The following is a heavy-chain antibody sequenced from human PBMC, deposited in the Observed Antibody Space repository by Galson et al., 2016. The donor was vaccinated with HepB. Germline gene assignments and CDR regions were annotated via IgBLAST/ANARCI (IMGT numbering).Heavy chain of an antibody. V-gene: IGHV4-31*03. D-gene: IGHD3-10*01. CDR1: VASISSGGYF. CDR3: ARDHGYYGSGDQNWFAP. CDR2: IYYRGTT. Sequence: TLSLTCSVSVASISSGGYFWSWHRHFPGKGLEWMGHIYYRGTTSYNSSLKSRLTIRIDTSKNQFSLTLASVTAADTAVYYCARDHGYYGSGDQNWFAPWAGEFWSPSPQ. J-gene: IGHJ5*02.